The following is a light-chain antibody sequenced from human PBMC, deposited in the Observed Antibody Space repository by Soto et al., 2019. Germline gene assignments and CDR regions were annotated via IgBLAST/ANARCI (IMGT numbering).Light chain of an antibody. CDR3: LQANSFPLT. Sequence: DTQMTQSPSSLSASVGDRVTITCRASQDISLWLGWYQQKPGNAPKLLIYAASSLQSGVPPRFSGSGSGTDFTLTISSLQPEDFATYFCLQANSFPLTFGGGTKVDIK. J-gene: IGKJ4*01. V-gene: IGKV1D-12*01. CDR1: QDISLW. CDR2: AAS.